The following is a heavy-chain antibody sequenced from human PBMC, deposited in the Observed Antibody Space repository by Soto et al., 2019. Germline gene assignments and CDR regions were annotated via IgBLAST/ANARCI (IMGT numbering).Heavy chain of an antibody. CDR3: GRGEYYYDSSGYSHY. CDR1: GGSIISGGYC. D-gene: IGHD3-22*01. J-gene: IGHJ4*02. Sequence: SETLSLTCTVSGGSIISGGYCWSWIRQHPGNGLEWTGCISYGGSTSYNASLKSRVTLSVDTSKNQFSLKLSPVTASATTSYYCGRGEYYYDSSGYSHYWGQGMLDTV. V-gene: IGHV4-31*03. CDR2: ISYGGST.